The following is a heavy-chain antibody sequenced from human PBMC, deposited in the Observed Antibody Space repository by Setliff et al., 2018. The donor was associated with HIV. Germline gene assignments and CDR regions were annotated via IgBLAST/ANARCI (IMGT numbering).Heavy chain of an antibody. Sequence: LRLSCAVSGFSFSDYFMTWIRQAPGKGLEWVSYISGSGGVMAYADSVKGRFTISRDNAKNSMYLQMNSLRVEDTATYYCARAYEIADHYDYWGQGTLVTVSS. V-gene: IGHV3-11*01. CDR2: ISGSGGVM. J-gene: IGHJ4*02. CDR1: GFSFSDYF. CDR3: ARAYEIADHYDY. D-gene: IGHD6-13*01.